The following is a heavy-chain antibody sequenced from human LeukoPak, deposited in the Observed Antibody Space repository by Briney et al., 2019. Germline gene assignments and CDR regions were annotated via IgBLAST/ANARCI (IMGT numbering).Heavy chain of an antibody. CDR1: GYTFTGYY. J-gene: IGHJ6*02. CDR2: INPNSGGT. D-gene: IGHD3-10*01. V-gene: IGHV1-2*02. CDR3: ARAYYGSGSYVFYYGMDV. Sequence: ASVKVSCKASGYTFTGYYMHWVRQAPGQGLEWMGWINPNSGGTNYAQKSQGRVTMTRDTSISTAYMELSRLRSDDTAVYYCARAYYGSGSYVFYYGMDVWGQGTTVTVSS.